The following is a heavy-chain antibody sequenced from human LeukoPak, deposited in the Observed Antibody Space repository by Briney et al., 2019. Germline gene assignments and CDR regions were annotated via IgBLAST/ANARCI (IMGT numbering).Heavy chain of an antibody. CDR2: INPNSGGT. V-gene: IGHV1-2*02. CDR1: GYTFTGYY. Sequence: ASVKVSCKASGYTFTGYYMHWVRQAPGQGLEWMGWINPNSGGTNYAQKFQGRVTMTRDTSISTAYMELSRLRSDDTAVYYCARRLGDTIFGVVIIWGMDVWGQGTTVTVSS. J-gene: IGHJ6*02. CDR3: ARRLGDTIFGVVIIWGMDV. D-gene: IGHD3-3*01.